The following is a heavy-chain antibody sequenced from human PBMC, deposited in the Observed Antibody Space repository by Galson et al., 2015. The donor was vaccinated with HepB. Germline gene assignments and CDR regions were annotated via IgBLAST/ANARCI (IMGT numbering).Heavy chain of an antibody. CDR2: ISANSGDT. J-gene: IGHJ4*02. CDR1: GYAFTTNG. Sequence: SVKVSCKASGYAFTTNGISWVRQAPGQGLEWMGWISANSGDTRYAQNLQGRVTLTRDTSTSTAYLELRSLRSDDTAAYYCARDRDYRFDYWGQGTLVTVSS. D-gene: IGHD4/OR15-4a*01. V-gene: IGHV1-18*04. CDR3: ARDRDYRFDY.